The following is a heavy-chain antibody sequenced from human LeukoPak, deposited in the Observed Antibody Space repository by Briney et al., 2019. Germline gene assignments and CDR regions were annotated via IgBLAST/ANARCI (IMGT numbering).Heavy chain of an antibody. Sequence: ASVKVSCKASGYTFTSYGISWVRQAPGQGLEWMGWTSAYSGNTHYAQQFQGRVTMTTDTSTNTAYMELRTLRSDDTAVYYCATAVTGGIDFWGQGTLVTVSS. V-gene: IGHV1-18*01. D-gene: IGHD2-21*02. CDR3: ATAVTGGIDF. J-gene: IGHJ4*02. CDR1: GYTFTSYG. CDR2: TSAYSGNT.